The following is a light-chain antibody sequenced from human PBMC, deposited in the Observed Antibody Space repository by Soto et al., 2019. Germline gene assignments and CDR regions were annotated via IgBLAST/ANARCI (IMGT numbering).Light chain of an antibody. J-gene: IGKJ1*01. CDR1: QSVSSDY. CDR2: GAS. Sequence: EIVLTQSPGTLSLCPGERATLSCRASQSVSSDYIAWYQQKPGQSPRLLIYGASNRASGIPDRFSGSGSGTDFTLTVSRLDPEDFAVYYCQQYDNSPQTFGQGTKVEIK. V-gene: IGKV3-20*01. CDR3: QQYDNSPQT.